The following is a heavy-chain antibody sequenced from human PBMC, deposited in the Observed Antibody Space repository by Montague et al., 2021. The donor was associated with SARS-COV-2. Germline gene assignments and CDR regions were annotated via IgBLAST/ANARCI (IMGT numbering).Heavy chain of an antibody. CDR2: LSSDESLE. D-gene: IGHD7-27*01. CDR3: ARGENPTGFLVDY. Sequence: SLRLSCAASGFTFNRNSMHWVRQAPGKGLEWLALLSSDESLERYAESVSGRFTISRDNSKSTVFLQMNSPRPEDTAVYYCARGENPTGFLVDYWGQGTLVTVSS. CDR1: GFTFNRNS. V-gene: IGHV3-30*04. J-gene: IGHJ4*02.